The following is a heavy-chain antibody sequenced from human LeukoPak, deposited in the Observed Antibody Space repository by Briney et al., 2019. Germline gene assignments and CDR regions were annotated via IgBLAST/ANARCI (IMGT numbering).Heavy chain of an antibody. V-gene: IGHV4-4*07. CDR2: IYTSGST. CDR1: GGSISSYY. D-gene: IGHD3-10*01. Sequence: SETLSLTCTVSGGSISSYYWSWIRQPAGKGLEWIGRIYTSGSTNYNPSLKSRVTMSVDTSKNQFSLKLSSVTAADTAVYYCARYSSRIRRYYGSGSYAKTFDYWGQGTLVTVSS. J-gene: IGHJ4*02. CDR3: ARYSSRIRRYYGSGSYAKTFDY.